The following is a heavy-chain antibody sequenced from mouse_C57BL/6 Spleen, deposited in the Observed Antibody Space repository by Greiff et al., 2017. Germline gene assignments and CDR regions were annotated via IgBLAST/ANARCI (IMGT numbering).Heavy chain of an antibody. Sequence: EVKVVESEGGLVQPGSSMKLSCTASGFTFSDYYMAWVRQVPEKGLEWVANINYDGSSTYYLDSLKSRFIISRDNAKNILYLQMSSLKSEDTATYYCARDGGSYDYDGVYYFDYWGQGTTLTVSS. D-gene: IGHD2-4*01. CDR2: INYDGSST. CDR1: GFTFSDYY. CDR3: ARDGGSYDYDGVYYFDY. J-gene: IGHJ2*01. V-gene: IGHV5-16*01.